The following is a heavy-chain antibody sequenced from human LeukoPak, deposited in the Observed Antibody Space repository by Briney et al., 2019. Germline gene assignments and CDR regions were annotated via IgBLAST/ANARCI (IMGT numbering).Heavy chain of an antibody. V-gene: IGHV3-11*04. CDR2: ISSSGSTI. J-gene: IGHJ4*02. Sequence: PGGSLRLSCAASGFTFSDYYMSWIRQAPGKGLEWVSYISSSGSTIYYADSVKGRFTISRDNAKNSLYLQMNSLRAEDTAVYYCARTRSNLYSSSPGYYFDYWGQGTLVTVSS. D-gene: IGHD6-6*01. CDR3: ARTRSNLYSSSPGYYFDY. CDR1: GFTFSDYY.